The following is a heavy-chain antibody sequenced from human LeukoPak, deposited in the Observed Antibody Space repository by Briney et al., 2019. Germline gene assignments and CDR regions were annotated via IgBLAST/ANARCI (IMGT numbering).Heavy chain of an antibody. CDR1: GFTFSNYW. Sequence: GGSLRLSCVASGFTFSNYWMTWVRQAPGKGLEWVANIKTDGSLVYYVDSVKGRFTISRDNAKNSLYLQMNSLRAEDTAVYYCAKDEAAAGTLANYMDVWGKGTTVTISS. CDR3: AKDEAAAGTLANYMDV. V-gene: IGHV3-7*01. D-gene: IGHD6-13*01. J-gene: IGHJ6*03. CDR2: IKTDGSLV.